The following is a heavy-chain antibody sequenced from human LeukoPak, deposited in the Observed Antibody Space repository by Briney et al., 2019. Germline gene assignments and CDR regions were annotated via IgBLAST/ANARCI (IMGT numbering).Heavy chain of an antibody. D-gene: IGHD5-18*01. Sequence: SEKVSRKASGGTLSSYAIRWVRQAPGHALEWIGGVIPIFGPANYAQKFEGRVTMTAEKFTGTAFTELSSRRPEDTAGYYGGRLAYTAMVSGDDYWGQGTLVTVSS. CDR2: VIPIFGPA. V-gene: IGHV1-69*06. CDR3: GRLAYTAMVSGDDY. CDR1: GGTLSSYA. J-gene: IGHJ4*02.